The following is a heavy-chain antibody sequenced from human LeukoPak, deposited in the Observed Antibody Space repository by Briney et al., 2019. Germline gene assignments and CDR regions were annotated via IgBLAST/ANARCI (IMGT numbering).Heavy chain of an antibody. V-gene: IGHV3-53*01. CDR2: IYSGGST. J-gene: IGHJ6*03. CDR3: ASTTRGGTYYYYMDV. Sequence: PGGSLRLSCAASGFTFSSYSMNWVRQAPGKGLEWVSVIYSGGSTYYADSVKGRFTVSRDNSKNTLYLQMNSLRAEDTAVYYCASTTRGGTYYYYMDVWGKGTTVTISS. D-gene: IGHD1-1*01. CDR1: GFTFSSYS.